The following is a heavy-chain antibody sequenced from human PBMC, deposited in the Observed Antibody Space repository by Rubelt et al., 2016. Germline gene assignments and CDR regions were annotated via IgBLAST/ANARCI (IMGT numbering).Heavy chain of an antibody. J-gene: IGHJ6*02. CDR3: ARGRSVEATFLRYYYVDV. CDR1: GGSISSGGYY. Sequence: QVQLQESGPGLVKPSQTLSLTCTVSGGSISSGGYYWSWIRQHPGKGLEWIGYIYYSGSTYYNPSLKSRVTISLDTSKSQFSLKLNSMTAADSAVYYCARGRSVEATFLRYYYVDVWGRGTTVTVSS. V-gene: IGHV4-31*03. D-gene: IGHD3-3*01. CDR2: IYYSGST.